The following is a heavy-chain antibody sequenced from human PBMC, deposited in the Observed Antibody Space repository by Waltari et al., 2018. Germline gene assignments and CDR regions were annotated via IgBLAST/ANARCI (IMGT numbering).Heavy chain of an antibody. J-gene: IGHJ6*02. Sequence: EVQLVESGGGLIQPGGSLRLSCAASGFTVTSNYMSWVRQAPGKGLEWVSVIYSGGSTYYADSVNGRFTISRDNSKNTLFLQMNSLRADDTAVYYCARGHSSGFGYYYYYGMDVWGQGTTVTVSS. D-gene: IGHD3-22*01. CDR1: GFTVTSNY. V-gene: IGHV3-53*01. CDR3: ARGHSSGFGYYYYYGMDV. CDR2: IYSGGST.